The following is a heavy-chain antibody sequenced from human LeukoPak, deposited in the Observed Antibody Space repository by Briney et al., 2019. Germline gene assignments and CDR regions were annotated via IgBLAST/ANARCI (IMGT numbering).Heavy chain of an antibody. CDR2: IYYSGST. CDR1: GGSISSGDYY. D-gene: IGHD5-24*01. CDR3: ARGEFIEMATIPLGY. J-gene: IGHJ4*02. V-gene: IGHV4-30-4*01. Sequence: PSQTLSLTCTVSGGSISSGDYYWSWIRQPPGKGLEWIGYIYYSGSTYCNPSLKSRVTISVDTSKNQFSLKLSSVTAADTAVYYCARGEFIEMATIPLGYWGQGTLVTVSS.